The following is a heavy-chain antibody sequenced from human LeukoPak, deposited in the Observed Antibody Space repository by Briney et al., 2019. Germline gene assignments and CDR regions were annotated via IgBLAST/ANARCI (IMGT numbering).Heavy chain of an antibody. J-gene: IGHJ4*02. CDR1: GGSFSGYY. V-gene: IGHV4-4*07. Sequence: SETLSLTCAVSGGSFSGYYWSWIRQPAGKGLEWIGRIYTSGSTNYNPSLKSRVTMSVDTSKNQFSLKLSSVTAADTAVYYCAREYYYDSSGYYWEWGQGTLVTVSS. D-gene: IGHD3-22*01. CDR2: IYTSGST. CDR3: AREYYYDSSGYYWE.